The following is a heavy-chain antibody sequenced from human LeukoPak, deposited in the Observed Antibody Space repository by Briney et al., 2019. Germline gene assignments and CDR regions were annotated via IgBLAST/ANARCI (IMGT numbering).Heavy chain of an antibody. CDR2: IYHSGST. Sequence: SETLSLTCTVSGGSISSGGYYWSWIRQPPGKGLEWIGYIYHSGSTYYNPSLKSRVTISVDRSKNQFSLKLSSVTAADTAVYYCASLKYNWNSYYFDYWGQGTLVTVSS. CDR3: ASLKYNWNSYYFDY. D-gene: IGHD1-7*01. J-gene: IGHJ4*02. CDR1: GGSISSGGYY. V-gene: IGHV4-30-2*01.